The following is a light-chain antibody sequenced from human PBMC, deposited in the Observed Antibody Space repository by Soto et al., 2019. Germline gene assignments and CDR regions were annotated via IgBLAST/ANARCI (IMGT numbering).Light chain of an antibody. CDR3: QLYNTWLWA. Sequence: EVVMTQSPATLSVSPGERATLSCRAIQSVNANLAWYQQKPGQAPRLLIHGASNRATGIPARFSGSGFGTEFILTLSSLQSEDFAVYYCQLYNTWLWAFGQGTKVEI. V-gene: IGKV3-15*01. CDR2: GAS. CDR1: QSVNAN. J-gene: IGKJ1*01.